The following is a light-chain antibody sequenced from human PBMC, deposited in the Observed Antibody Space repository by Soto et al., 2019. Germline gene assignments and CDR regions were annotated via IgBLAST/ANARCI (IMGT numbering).Light chain of an antibody. CDR1: NYNIGRNA. CDR3: ASWDDSLNGSCV. J-gene: IGLJ1*01. V-gene: IGLV1-44*01. CDR2: SNN. Sequence: QSVLTQPPSASGTPEQRVTISCSGSNYNIGRNAVSWYQQLPGTAPKLLIYSNNQRPSGVPDRFSGSKSGTSASLAISGLQSEDEADYYCASWDDSLNGSCVFGTGTKLTVL.